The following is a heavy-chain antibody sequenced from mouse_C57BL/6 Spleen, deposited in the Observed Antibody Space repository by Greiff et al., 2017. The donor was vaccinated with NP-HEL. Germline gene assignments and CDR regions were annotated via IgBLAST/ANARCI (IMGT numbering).Heavy chain of an antibody. J-gene: IGHJ3*01. CDR3: ARRFSAWFAY. CDR2: IDPSDSYT. Sequence: QVHVKQPGAELVKPGASVKLSCKASGYTFTSYWMQWVKQRPGQGLEWIGEIDPSDSYTNYNQKFKGKATLTVDTSSSTAYMQLSSLTSEDSAVYYCARRFSAWFAYWGQGTLVTVSA. V-gene: IGHV1-50*01. CDR1: GYTFTSYW.